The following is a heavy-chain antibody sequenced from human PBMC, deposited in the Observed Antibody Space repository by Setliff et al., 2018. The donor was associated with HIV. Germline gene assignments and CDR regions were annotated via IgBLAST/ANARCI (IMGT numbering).Heavy chain of an antibody. CDR2: ISVKNGNT. CDR1: GDTFTSYD. Sequence: ASVKVSCKASGDTFTSYDINWVRQAAGHGLEWMGWISVKNGNTNYAQKFQGRVTMTTDTSTSTAYMELRSLRSDETAVYYCARIVALNGYPSDYWGQGTLVTVSS. J-gene: IGHJ4*02. D-gene: IGHD2-8*01. V-gene: IGHV1-18*01. CDR3: ARIVALNGYPSDY.